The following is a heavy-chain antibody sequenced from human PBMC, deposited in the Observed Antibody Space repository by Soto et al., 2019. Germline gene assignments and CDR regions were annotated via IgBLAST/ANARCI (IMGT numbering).Heavy chain of an antibody. Sequence: GGSLRLSCAASGFTFSSYGMHWVRQAPGKGLEWVAVIWYDGSNKYYADSVKGRFTISRDNSKNTLYLQMNSLRAEDTAVYYCAREGYPYIIYYFDYWGQGTLVTVSS. CDR2: IWYDGSNK. D-gene: IGHD3-10*01. V-gene: IGHV3-33*01. J-gene: IGHJ4*02. CDR1: GFTFSSYG. CDR3: AREGYPYIIYYFDY.